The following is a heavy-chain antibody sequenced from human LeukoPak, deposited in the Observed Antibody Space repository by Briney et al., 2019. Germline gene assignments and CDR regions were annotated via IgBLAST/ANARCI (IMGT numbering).Heavy chain of an antibody. Sequence: PSETLSLTCTVSGGPISNDYWTWIRQPAGKGLDWIGRIYTSGSTNYNPSLKSRVAMSVDTSKNQFSLKLTSVTAADTAVYYCARVMTDYDILTGYYNVDGFDLWGQGTMVTVSS. CDR2: IYTSGST. D-gene: IGHD3-9*01. CDR3: ARVMTDYDILTGYYNVDGFDL. J-gene: IGHJ3*01. CDR1: GGPISNDY. V-gene: IGHV4-4*07.